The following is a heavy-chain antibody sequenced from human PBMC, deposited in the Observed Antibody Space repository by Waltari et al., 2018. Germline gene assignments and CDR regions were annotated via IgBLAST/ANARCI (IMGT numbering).Heavy chain of an antibody. CDR1: GGSISSYY. Sequence: QVQLQESGPGLVKPSETLSLTCTVSGGSISSYYWSWIRQPPGKGLEWIGYIYYSGSTNYNPSLNSRVTISVDTSKNQFSLKLSSVTAADTAVYYCAGGSGSYYYYYYMDVWGKGTTVTVSS. CDR3: AGGSGSYYYYYYMDV. D-gene: IGHD1-26*01. J-gene: IGHJ6*03. CDR2: IYYSGST. V-gene: IGHV4-59*01.